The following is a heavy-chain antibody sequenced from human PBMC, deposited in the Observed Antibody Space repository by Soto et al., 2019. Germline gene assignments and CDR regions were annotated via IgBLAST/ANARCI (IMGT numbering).Heavy chain of an antibody. CDR3: ATARGSYYLGHWFDP. CDR1: GYSFTSYW. CDR2: IYPGDSDT. V-gene: IGHV5-51*01. J-gene: IGHJ5*02. Sequence: GGSLKISCKGSGYSFTSYWIGWVRQMPGKGLEWMGIIYPGDSDTRYSPSFQGQVTISADKSISTAYLQWSSLKASDTAMYYCATARGSYYLGHWFDPWGQGTLVTVSS. D-gene: IGHD1-26*01.